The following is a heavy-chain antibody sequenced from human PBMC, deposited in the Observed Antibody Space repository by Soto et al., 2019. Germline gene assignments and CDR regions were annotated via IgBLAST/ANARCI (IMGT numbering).Heavy chain of an antibody. V-gene: IGHV4-39*01. CDR3: ARKIGYCNGGRCHGHYALDV. CDR1: GGCISSSDYS. D-gene: IGHD2-15*01. J-gene: IGHJ3*01. Sequence: PSETLSLTCTVSGGCISSSDYSWGWIRQPPGKGLEWIGTFYYSGSTNYNPSLKSRVFISVDTSQNQFSLKLSSVAAADTAMYYCARKIGYCNGGRCHGHYALDVWAQGTMVTVSS. CDR2: FYYSGST.